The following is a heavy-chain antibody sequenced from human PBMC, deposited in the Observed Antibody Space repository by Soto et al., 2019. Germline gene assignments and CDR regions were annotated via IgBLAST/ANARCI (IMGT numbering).Heavy chain of an antibody. CDR3: AKDRGYYNGGSCCSADY. CDR2: ISYDGSNK. Sequence: VESGGGVVQTGRSLRLSCAASGFTFSTYGMHWVRQAPGKGLEWVAVISYDGSNKYYADSVKGRSTISRDNSKNTLYLQVNSLRAEDTAVYYCAKDRGYYNGGSCCSADYWGQGTLATVSS. CDR1: GFTFSTYG. D-gene: IGHD2-15*01. V-gene: IGHV3-30*18. J-gene: IGHJ4*02.